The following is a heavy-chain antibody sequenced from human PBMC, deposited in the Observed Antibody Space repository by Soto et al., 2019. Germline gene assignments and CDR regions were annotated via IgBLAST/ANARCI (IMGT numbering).Heavy chain of an antibody. J-gene: IGHJ4*02. V-gene: IGHV4-34*01. CDR2: INHSGST. D-gene: IGHD6-6*01. CDR3: ARGSSIAARTFDY. Sequence: SETLSLTYAVYGGSFSGYYWSWIRQPPGKGLEWIGEINHSGSTNYNPSLKSRVTISVDTSKNQFSLKLSSVTAADTAVYYCARGSSIAARTFDYWGQGTLVTVSS. CDR1: GGSFSGYY.